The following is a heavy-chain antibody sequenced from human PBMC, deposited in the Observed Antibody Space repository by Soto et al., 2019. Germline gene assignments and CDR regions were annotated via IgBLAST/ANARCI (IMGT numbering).Heavy chain of an antibody. V-gene: IGHV1-69*13. J-gene: IGHJ3*02. CDR2: IIPIFGTA. CDR1: GGTFSSYA. D-gene: IGHD5-18*01. CDR3: ARALTAMVAPDAFDI. Sequence: SVKVSCKASGGTFSSYAISWVRQAPGQGLEWMGGIIPIFGTANYAQKFQGRVTITADESTSTAYMELSSLRPEDTAVYYCARALTAMVAPDAFDIWGQGTMVTVSS.